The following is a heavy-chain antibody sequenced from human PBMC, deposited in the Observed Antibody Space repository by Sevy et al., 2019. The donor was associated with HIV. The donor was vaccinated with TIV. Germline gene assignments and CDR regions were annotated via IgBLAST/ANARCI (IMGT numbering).Heavy chain of an antibody. CDR2: ISSNGGST. D-gene: IGHD2-15*01. Sequence: GGSLRLSCAASGFTFSSYAMHWVRQAPGKGLEYVSAISSNGGSTYYANSVKGRFTISRDNSKSTLYLQMGSLRAEDMAVYYCARGPRPLYCSGGSCYFDYWGQGTLVTVSS. CDR1: GFTFSSYA. J-gene: IGHJ4*02. V-gene: IGHV3-64*01. CDR3: ARGPRPLYCSGGSCYFDY.